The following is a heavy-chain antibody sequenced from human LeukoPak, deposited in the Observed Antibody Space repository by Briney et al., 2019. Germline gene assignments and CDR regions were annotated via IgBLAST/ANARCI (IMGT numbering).Heavy chain of an antibody. D-gene: IGHD6-19*01. CDR2: IYHSGSP. J-gene: IGHJ4*01. Sequence: PSETLSLTCTVSGGSISSNSYYWAWIRQPPGKGLEWIGSIYHSGSPYYNPSLTSRLTLSVDTSRNQFSLKLSSVTVADTAVYYCARWLWLVMDYFDSWGQGTLVFVSS. V-gene: IGHV4-39*01. CDR3: ARWLWLVMDYFDS. CDR1: GGSISSNSYY.